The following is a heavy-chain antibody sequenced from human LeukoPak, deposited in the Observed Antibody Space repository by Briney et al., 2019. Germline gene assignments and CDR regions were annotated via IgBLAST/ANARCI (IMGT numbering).Heavy chain of an antibody. Sequence: PGGSLRLSCAASGFTFSSYSMNWVRQAPGKGLEWVAVISYDGSNKYYADSVKGRFTISRDNSKNTLYLQMNSLRAEDTAVYYCARDSHSGDYDFWSGYSYFDYWGQGTLVTVSS. CDR1: GFTFSSYS. CDR2: ISYDGSNK. D-gene: IGHD3-3*01. J-gene: IGHJ4*02. V-gene: IGHV3-30*05. CDR3: ARDSHSGDYDFWSGYSYFDY.